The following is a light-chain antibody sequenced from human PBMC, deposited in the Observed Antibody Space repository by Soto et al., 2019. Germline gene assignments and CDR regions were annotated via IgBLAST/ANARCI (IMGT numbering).Light chain of an antibody. CDR2: DAS. CDR1: QSVASD. J-gene: IGKJ1*01. Sequence: EIMVTQSPATLSVSPGERATLSCRASQSVASDFAWYQQKPGQAPRLLIYDASTRATGIPARFSGSGSGTEFTLTISSLQSEDFAVYYCQQYNYWPQTFGQGTKVEIK. CDR3: QQYNYWPQT. V-gene: IGKV3-15*01.